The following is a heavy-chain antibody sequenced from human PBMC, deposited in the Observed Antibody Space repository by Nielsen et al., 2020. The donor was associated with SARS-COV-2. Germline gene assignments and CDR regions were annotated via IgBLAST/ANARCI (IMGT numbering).Heavy chain of an antibody. CDR2: IYDSGNT. Sequence: SETLSLTCTVSGGAISSYYWTWIRQPPEKGLEWIAYIYDSGNTNYNPSLKSRVTISVDTSRNQSSLKLTSVTAADTAVYYCARGSDEGLALWGQGTLVTVSS. CDR3: ARGSDEGLAL. CDR1: GGAISSYY. V-gene: IGHV4-59*13. J-gene: IGHJ4*02. D-gene: IGHD3-3*01.